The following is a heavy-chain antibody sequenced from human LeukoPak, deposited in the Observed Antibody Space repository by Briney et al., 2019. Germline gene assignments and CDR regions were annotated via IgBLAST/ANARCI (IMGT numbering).Heavy chain of an antibody. CDR1: GFTFDDYA. Sequence: GGSLRLSCAASGFTFDDYAMSWVRHAPGKGLEWVSGINWNGGSTGYADSVKGRFTISRDNAKNSLYLQMNSLRAEDTALYYCARTNPFSYVHYYYYMDVWGKGTTVTVSS. D-gene: IGHD1-26*01. J-gene: IGHJ6*03. V-gene: IGHV3-20*04. CDR2: INWNGGST. CDR3: ARTNPFSYVHYYYYMDV.